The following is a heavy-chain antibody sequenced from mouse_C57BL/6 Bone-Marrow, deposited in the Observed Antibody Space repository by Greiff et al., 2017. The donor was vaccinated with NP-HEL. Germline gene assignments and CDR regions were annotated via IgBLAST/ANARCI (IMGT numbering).Heavy chain of an antibody. Sequence: EVQGVESGAELVKPGASVKLSCTASGFNIKDYYMHWVKQRTEQGLEWIGRIDPEDGETKYAPKFQGKATITADTSSNTAYLQLSSLASEDTAVYYCARDDGSRFTDYAMDYWGQGTSVTVSS. J-gene: IGHJ4*01. V-gene: IGHV14-2*01. CDR2: IDPEDGET. CDR1: GFNIKDYY. CDR3: ARDDGSRFTDYAMDY. D-gene: IGHD1-1*01.